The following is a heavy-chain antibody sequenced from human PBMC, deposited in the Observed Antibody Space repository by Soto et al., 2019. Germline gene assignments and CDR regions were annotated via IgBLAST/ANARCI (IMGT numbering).Heavy chain of an antibody. D-gene: IGHD3-22*01. CDR3: ARDSMIAEEAFDI. CDR1: GFTFSSYG. V-gene: IGHV3-33*01. J-gene: IGHJ3*02. Sequence: GGSLRLSCAASGFTFSSYGMHWVRQAPGKGLEWVAVIWYDGSNKYYADSVKGRFTISRDNSKNTLYLQMNSLRAEDTAVYYCARDSMIAEEAFDIWGQGTMVTVS. CDR2: IWYDGSNK.